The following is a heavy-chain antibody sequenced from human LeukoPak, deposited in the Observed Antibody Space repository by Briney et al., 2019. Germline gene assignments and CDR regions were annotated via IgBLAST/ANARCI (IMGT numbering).Heavy chain of an antibody. CDR3: ARDYGDYPFDY. CDR2: IYSGGST. Sequence: GGSLRLSCAASGFTVSSNYMSWVRQAPGKGLEWVSVIYSGGSTYYADSVKGRFTISRDNSKNTLYLQMNSLRAEDTAVYYCARDYGDYPFDYWGQGTLVTVSS. V-gene: IGHV3-66*01. CDR1: GFTVSSNY. J-gene: IGHJ4*02. D-gene: IGHD4-17*01.